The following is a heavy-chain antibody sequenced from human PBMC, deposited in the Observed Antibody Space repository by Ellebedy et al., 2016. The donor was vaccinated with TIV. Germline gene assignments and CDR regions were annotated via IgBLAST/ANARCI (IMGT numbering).Heavy chain of an antibody. Sequence: GESLKISCGASGFNFSDYYMTWIRQAPGKGLEWVSYISRSGSTIYYADSVKGRFTISRDNAKNSLFLQMKSLRAEDTAMYYCARDRSSGWYYFDFWGQGTLVTVSS. D-gene: IGHD6-19*01. CDR2: ISRSGSTI. V-gene: IGHV3-11*01. CDR3: ARDRSSGWYYFDF. CDR1: GFNFSDYY. J-gene: IGHJ4*02.